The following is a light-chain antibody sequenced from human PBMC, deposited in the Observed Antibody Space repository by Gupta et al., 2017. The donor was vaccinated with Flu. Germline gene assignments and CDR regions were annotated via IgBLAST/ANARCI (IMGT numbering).Light chain of an antibody. V-gene: IGKV3-15*01. J-gene: IGKJ1*01. CDR2: GAS. CDR1: QSVSSD. CDR3: QQYNYCSRT. Sequence: DIVMTQSPATLSVSPGERATLSCRASQSVSSDLAWYQQRPGQAPRLLIYGASTRATGIPAMFSGSGSGTEFTLTISSRQSEDFAVYYCQQYNYCSRTFGQGTXVEI.